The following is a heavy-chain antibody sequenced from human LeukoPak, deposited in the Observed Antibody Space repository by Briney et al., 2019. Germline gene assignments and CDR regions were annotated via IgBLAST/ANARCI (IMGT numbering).Heavy chain of an antibody. CDR1: GFTFSSYS. J-gene: IGHJ4*02. D-gene: IGHD1-7*01. CDR2: ISSSSSYI. CDR3: ARGPRGSWNLYY. V-gene: IGHV3-21*01. Sequence: PGGSLRLSCAASGFTFSSYSMNWVRQAPGKGLEWVSSISSSSSYIYYADSVKGRFTISRDNAKNSLYLQMNSLRAEDTAVYYCARGPRGSWNLYYWGQGTLVTVSS.